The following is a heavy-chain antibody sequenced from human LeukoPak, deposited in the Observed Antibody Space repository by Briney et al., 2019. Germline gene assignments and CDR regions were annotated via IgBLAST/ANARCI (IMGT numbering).Heavy chain of an antibody. CDR1: GFTFSSYG. V-gene: IGHV3-30*18. CDR3: AKQRLLWFGEHYYFDY. Sequence: GGSLRLSCAASGFTFSSYGMHWVRQAPGKGLEWVAVISYDGSNKYYADSVKGRFTISRDNSKNTLYLQMNSLRVEDAAVYYCAKQRLLWFGEHYYFDYWGQGTPVTVSS. D-gene: IGHD3-10*01. CDR2: ISYDGSNK. J-gene: IGHJ4*01.